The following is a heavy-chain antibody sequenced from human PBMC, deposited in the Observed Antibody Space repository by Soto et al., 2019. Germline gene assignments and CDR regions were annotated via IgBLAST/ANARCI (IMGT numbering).Heavy chain of an antibody. Sequence: PGGSLRLSCAASGFTFDDYAMHWVRQAPGKGLEWVSGISWNSGSIGYADSVKGRFTISRDNAKNSLYLQMNSLRAEDTALYYCAKDLYDSNYYGMDVWGQGTTVTVSS. V-gene: IGHV3-9*01. CDR2: ISWNSGSI. J-gene: IGHJ6*02. CDR3: AKDLYDSNYYGMDV. CDR1: GFTFDDYA. D-gene: IGHD3-22*01.